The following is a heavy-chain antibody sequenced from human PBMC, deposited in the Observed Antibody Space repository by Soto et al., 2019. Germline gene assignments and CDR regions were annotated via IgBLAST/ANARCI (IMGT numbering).Heavy chain of an antibody. Sequence: SETLSLTCAVYGGSFSGYYWSWIRQPPGKGLEWIGEINNSGSTNYNPSLKSRVTISVDTSKNQFSLKLSSVTAADTAVYYCAIAGFGETLRYNWFDPWGQGTLVTVSS. CDR2: INNSGST. J-gene: IGHJ5*02. CDR3: AIAGFGETLRYNWFDP. D-gene: IGHD3-10*01. CDR1: GGSFSGYY. V-gene: IGHV4-34*01.